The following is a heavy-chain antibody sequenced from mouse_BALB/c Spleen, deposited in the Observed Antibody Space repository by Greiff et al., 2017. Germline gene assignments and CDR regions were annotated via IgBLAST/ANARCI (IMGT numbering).Heavy chain of an antibody. CDR2: IWSGGST. CDR3: VRDGGNYGYDY. J-gene: IGHJ2*01. CDR1: GFSLTSYG. Sequence: QVQLQQSGPGLVQPSQSLSITCTVSGFSLTSYGVHWVRQSPGKGLEWLGVIWSGGSTDYNAAFISRLSISKDNSKSQVFFKMNSLQTDDTAIYYCVRDGGNYGYDYWGQGTTLTVSS. V-gene: IGHV2-2*01. D-gene: IGHD1-2*01.